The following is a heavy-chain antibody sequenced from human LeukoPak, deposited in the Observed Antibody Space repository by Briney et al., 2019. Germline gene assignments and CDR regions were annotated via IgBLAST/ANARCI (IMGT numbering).Heavy chain of an antibody. J-gene: IGHJ6*02. V-gene: IGHV3-23*01. D-gene: IGHD3-3*01. Sequence: GVSLRLSCAASGFTVSSSYMCWVRQAPGKGLEWVSSISSSGGSTYYADSVKGRFTISRDNSKNTLYLQMNSLRAEDTAVYYCATKTYYDFWSGYSDYYYYGMDVWGQGTTVTVSS. CDR2: ISSSGGST. CDR3: ATKTYYDFWSGYSDYYYYGMDV. CDR1: GFTVSSSY.